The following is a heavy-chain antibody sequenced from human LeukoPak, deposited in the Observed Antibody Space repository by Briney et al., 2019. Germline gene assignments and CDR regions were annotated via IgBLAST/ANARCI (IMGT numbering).Heavy chain of an antibody. CDR3: ARGLPEGSSGYLDAFDI. Sequence: GGSLRLSCAASGFTVSSNYMSWVRQAPGKGLEWVSVIYSGGSTYYADPVKGRFTISRDNSKNTLYLQMNSLRAEDTAVYYCARGLPEGSSGYLDAFDIWGQGTMVTVSS. D-gene: IGHD3-22*01. V-gene: IGHV3-53*01. CDR2: IYSGGST. J-gene: IGHJ3*02. CDR1: GFTVSSNY.